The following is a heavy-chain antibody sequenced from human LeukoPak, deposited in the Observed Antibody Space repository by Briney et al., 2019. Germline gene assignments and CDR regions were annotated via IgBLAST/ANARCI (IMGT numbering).Heavy chain of an antibody. J-gene: IGHJ4*02. Sequence: GGSLRLSCAASGFTFSSYAMSWVRQAPGKGLEWVSAISRSGGSTYYADSVKGRFTISRDNSKNTLYLQMNSLRAEDTAVYYCAKIASGYSSGWPAGYFDYWGQGTLVTVSS. CDR1: GFTFSSYA. CDR3: AKIASGYSSGWPAGYFDY. D-gene: IGHD6-19*01. CDR2: ISRSGGST. V-gene: IGHV3-23*01.